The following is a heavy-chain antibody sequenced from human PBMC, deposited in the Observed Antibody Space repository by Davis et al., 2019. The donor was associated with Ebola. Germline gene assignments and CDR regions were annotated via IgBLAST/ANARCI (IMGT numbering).Heavy chain of an antibody. CDR2: ISSNGGNT. Sequence: GESLKISCSASGFTFGSYTLHWVRQAPRKGLEYVSAISSNGGNTYYADSVKGRFTISRDNSKDTLYLQMNSLRPEDTAVYYCVGPIAVAGTLQNPDYWGQGTLVTVSS. CDR1: GFTFGSYT. CDR3: VGPIAVAGTLQNPDY. D-gene: IGHD6-19*01. V-gene: IGHV3-64D*08. J-gene: IGHJ4*02.